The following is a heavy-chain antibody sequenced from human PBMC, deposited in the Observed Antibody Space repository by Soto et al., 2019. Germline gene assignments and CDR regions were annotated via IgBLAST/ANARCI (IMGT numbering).Heavy chain of an antibody. Sequence: QVQLQESGPGLVKPSETLSLTCTVSGASVSSGNYYWSWIRQPPGKGLECIGYISYSGSTNYNPSLKCRVPMSIDPSKNQCSLKLSSVTAADTAVYYCAGGSGSYYAYWCQGPLVTVSS. D-gene: IGHD1-26*01. CDR1: GASVSSGNYY. CDR2: ISYSGST. J-gene: IGHJ4*02. CDR3: AGGSGSYYAY. V-gene: IGHV4-61*01.